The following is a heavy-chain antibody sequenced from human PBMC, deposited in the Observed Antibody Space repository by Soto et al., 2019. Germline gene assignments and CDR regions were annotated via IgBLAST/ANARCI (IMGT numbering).Heavy chain of an antibody. CDR3: ARDGQWLVNRYFDY. Sequence: GGSLGLSCVAYGIIFSSYALSWVRQAPGKGLECVSSISGSGANTCYADSAKGRFTISRDNSKNTLYLQMNSLRVDDTAVYYCARDGQWLVNRYFDYWGQGT. J-gene: IGHJ4*02. V-gene: IGHV3-23*01. CDR1: GIIFSSYA. D-gene: IGHD6-19*01. CDR2: ISGSGANT.